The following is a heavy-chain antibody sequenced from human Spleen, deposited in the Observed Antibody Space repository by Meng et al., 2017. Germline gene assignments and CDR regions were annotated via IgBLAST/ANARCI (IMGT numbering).Heavy chain of an antibody. CDR3: ATRGNPYLDR. CDR2: INHSGST. CDR1: GGSFSGYY. Sequence: QVQLQLWGAGLLKPSGTLSLPCAVYGGSFSGYYWSWIRQPPGKGLEWIGEINHSGSTNYNPSLKSRVTISLDTSKNQFSLKLSSVTAADTSVYYCATRGNPYLDRWGQGTLVTVSS. J-gene: IGHJ4*02. V-gene: IGHV4-34*01.